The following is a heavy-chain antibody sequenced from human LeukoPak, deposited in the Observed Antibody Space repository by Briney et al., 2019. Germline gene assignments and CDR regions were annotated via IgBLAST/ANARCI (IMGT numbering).Heavy chain of an antibody. CDR1: GFTFSGSA. CDR2: IRSKANSYAT. J-gene: IGHJ6*03. CDR3: KVAANYYYYMDV. V-gene: IGHV3-73*01. D-gene: IGHD6-19*01. Sequence: GGSLRLSCAASGFTFSGSAMHWVRQASGKGLEWVSSIRSKANSYATAYAASVKGRFTISRDDSKNTAYLQMNSLKTEDTAVYYCKVAANYYYYMDVWGKGTTVTVSS.